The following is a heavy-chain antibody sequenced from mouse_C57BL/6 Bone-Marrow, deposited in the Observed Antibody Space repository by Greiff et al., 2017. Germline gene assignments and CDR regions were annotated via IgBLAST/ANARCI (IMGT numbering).Heavy chain of an antibody. CDR1: GYSFTDYN. D-gene: IGHD2-3*01. V-gene: IGHV1-39*01. Sequence: VHVKQSGPELVKPGASVKISCKASGYSFTDYNMNWVKQSNGKSLEWIGVINPNYGTTSYNQKFKGKATLTVDQSSSTAYMQLNSLTSEDSAVYYCAKEGHDGYYVGFAYWGQGTLVTVS. CDR3: AKEGHDGYYVGFAY. CDR2: INPNYGTT. J-gene: IGHJ3*01.